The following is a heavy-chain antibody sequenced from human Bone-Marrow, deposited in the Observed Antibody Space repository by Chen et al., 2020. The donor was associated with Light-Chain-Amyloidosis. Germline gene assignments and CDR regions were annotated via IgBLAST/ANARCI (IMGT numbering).Heavy chain of an antibody. Sequence: QLQLQESGPGLVRPSETLSLTCTVSGGSISINSYYWGWIRQHPGKGLEWIGSMSYSGSTYYSPSLKSRVTISVDTPKNQFSLRLNSVTAADTALYYCARMFGFCSGGSCYSAYFDYWGQGALVTVSS. CDR1: GGSISINSYY. CDR2: MSYSGST. D-gene: IGHD2-15*01. CDR3: ARMFGFCSGGSCYSAYFDY. J-gene: IGHJ4*02. V-gene: IGHV4-39*01.